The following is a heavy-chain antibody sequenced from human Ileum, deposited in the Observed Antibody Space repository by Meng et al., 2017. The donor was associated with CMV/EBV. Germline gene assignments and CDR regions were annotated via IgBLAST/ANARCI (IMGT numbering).Heavy chain of an antibody. V-gene: IGHV6-1*01. CDR3: TYGWPLKY. Sequence: QLQLHQSGPGLVKPPQTLSLTCAGDSVSISTESWNWIRQSPSRGLEWLGRTWYGSKWYYEYAVSVKSRITIIPDTSQNQISLQLNSVTPDDTAVYYCTYGWPLKYWGQGSLVTVSS. D-gene: IGHD3-10*01. CDR1: DSVSISTES. J-gene: IGHJ4*02. CDR2: TWYGSKWYY.